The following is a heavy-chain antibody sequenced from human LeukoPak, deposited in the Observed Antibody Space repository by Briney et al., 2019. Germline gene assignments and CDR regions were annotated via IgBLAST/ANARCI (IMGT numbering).Heavy chain of an antibody. CDR2: INPNSGGT. CDR1: GYTLTNYH. CDR3: ARVVATIPSSPFDY. J-gene: IGHJ4*02. D-gene: IGHD5-12*01. Sequence: EASVKVSCKASGYTLTNYHINWVRQAPGQGLEWMGWINPNSGGTNYAQKFQGRVTMTRDTSISTAYMELSRLRSDDTAVYYCARVVATIPSSPFDYWGREPWSPSPQ. V-gene: IGHV1-2*02.